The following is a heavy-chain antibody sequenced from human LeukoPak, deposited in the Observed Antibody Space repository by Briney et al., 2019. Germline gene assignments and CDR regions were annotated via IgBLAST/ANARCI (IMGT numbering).Heavy chain of an antibody. J-gene: IGHJ4*02. CDR3: ARGGPYDSSGYFDFDY. Sequence: GGSLRLSCAASGFTFSYYAMSWVRQAPGKGLEWVSAISGSGGSTYHADSVKGRFTISRDNSKNTLYLQMNSLRAEDTAVYYCARGGPYDSSGYFDFDYWGQGTLVTVSS. D-gene: IGHD3-22*01. CDR1: GFTFSYYA. CDR2: ISGSGGST. V-gene: IGHV3-23*01.